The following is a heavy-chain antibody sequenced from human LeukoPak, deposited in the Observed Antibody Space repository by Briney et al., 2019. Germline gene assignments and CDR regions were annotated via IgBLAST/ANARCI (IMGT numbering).Heavy chain of an antibody. CDR1: GFTFSSYE. CDR2: ISSSGSTI. Sequence: GGSLRLSCAASGFTFSSYEMNWVRQAPGRGLEWVSYISSSGSTIYYADSVKGRFTISRDNAKNSLYLQMNSLRAEDTAVYYCARDLDGYSILDYWGQGTLVTVSS. D-gene: IGHD5-24*01. J-gene: IGHJ4*02. V-gene: IGHV3-48*03. CDR3: ARDLDGYSILDY.